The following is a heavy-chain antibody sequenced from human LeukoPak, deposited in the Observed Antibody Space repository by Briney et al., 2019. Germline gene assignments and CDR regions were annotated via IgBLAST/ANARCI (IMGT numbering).Heavy chain of an antibody. D-gene: IGHD3-9*01. Sequence: ASVKVSCKASGYTFTGYYMHWVRQAPGQGLEWMGWINPNSGGTNYAQKFQGRVTMTRDTSTSTVYMELSSLRSEDTAVYYCARVSDYDILTGYPFDYWGQGTLVTVSS. V-gene: IGHV1-2*02. CDR2: INPNSGGT. CDR1: GYTFTGYY. J-gene: IGHJ4*02. CDR3: ARVSDYDILTGYPFDY.